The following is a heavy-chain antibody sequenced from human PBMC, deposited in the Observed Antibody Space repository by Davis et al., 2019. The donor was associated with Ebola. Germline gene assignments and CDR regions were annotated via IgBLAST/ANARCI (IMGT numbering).Heavy chain of an antibody. D-gene: IGHD1-26*01. CDR2: IYYSGST. J-gene: IGHJ3*02. CDR3: ARTSIVGTTTTASDI. CDR1: GGSFSGYY. Sequence: GSLRLSCAVYGGSFSGYYWSWIRQPPGKGLEWIGYIYYSGSTNYNPSLKSRVTISVDTSKNQFSLKLSSVTAADTAVYFCARTSIVGTTTTASDIWGQGTMVTVSS. V-gene: IGHV4-34*11.